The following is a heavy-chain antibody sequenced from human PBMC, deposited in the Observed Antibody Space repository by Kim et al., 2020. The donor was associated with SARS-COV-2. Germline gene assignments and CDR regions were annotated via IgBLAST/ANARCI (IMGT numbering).Heavy chain of an antibody. CDR3: ARLIVPAAKGRDY. V-gene: IGHV4-34*01. D-gene: IGHD2-2*01. J-gene: IGHJ4*02. Sequence: SNPSLKSRVTISVDTSKNQFSLKLSSVTAADTAVYYCARLIVPAAKGRDYWGQGTLVTVSS.